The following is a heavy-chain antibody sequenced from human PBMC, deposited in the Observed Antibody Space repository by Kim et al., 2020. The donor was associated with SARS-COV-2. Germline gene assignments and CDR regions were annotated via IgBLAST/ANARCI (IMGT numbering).Heavy chain of an antibody. D-gene: IGHD3-10*01. V-gene: IGHV4-34*01. CDR1: RGSLNGYY. CDR2: INHNGIT. J-gene: IGHJ4*02. CDR3: ARLMVRGVRPPTN. Sequence: SETLSLTCAVYRGSLNGYYWSWIRQPPGKGLEWLGEINHNGITNYNPSLKSRVTMSVDTPKNHFSLKLTSMTVADTAVHYCARLMVRGVRPPTNWGQGTLVTVSS.